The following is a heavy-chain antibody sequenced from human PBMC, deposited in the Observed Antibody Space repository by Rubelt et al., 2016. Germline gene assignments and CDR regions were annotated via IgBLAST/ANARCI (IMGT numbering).Heavy chain of an antibody. CDR2: ISYGGSNK. CDR3: AKGMGDYQYYGLDV. J-gene: IGHJ6*02. CDR1: GFTFSSYA. V-gene: IGHV3-30*04. D-gene: IGHD1-26*01. Sequence: QVQLVESGGGVVQPGRSLRLSCAASGFTFSSYAMHWVRQAPGKGLEWVAVISYGGSNKYYADSVKGRFTISRDNSKDTLYVQMNRLRAEDTAVYFCAKGMGDYQYYGLDVWGQGTTVTVSS.